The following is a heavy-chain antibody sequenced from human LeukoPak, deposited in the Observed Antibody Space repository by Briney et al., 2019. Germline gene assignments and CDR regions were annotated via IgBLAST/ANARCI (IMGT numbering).Heavy chain of an antibody. D-gene: IGHD4-17*01. Sequence: GGSLRLSCAASGFTFSSYAMSWVRQAPGKGLEWVSAISGSGGSTYYADSVKGRFTISRDNSKNTLYLQMNSLRAEDTAVYYCAKVGLSTVTKGGHYYYYYHMDVWGKGTTVTISS. CDR3: AKVGLSTVTKGGHYYYYYHMDV. V-gene: IGHV3-23*01. J-gene: IGHJ6*03. CDR2: ISGSGGST. CDR1: GFTFSSYA.